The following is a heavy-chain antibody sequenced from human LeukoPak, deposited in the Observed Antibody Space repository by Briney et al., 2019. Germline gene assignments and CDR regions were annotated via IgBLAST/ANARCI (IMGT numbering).Heavy chain of an antibody. V-gene: IGHV3-48*03. D-gene: IGHD1-26*01. CDR2: ISSSSSTI. Sequence: PGGSLRLSCTASGFTFSSFEMNWVRQAPGKGLEWVSKISSSSSTIYYADSVKGRFTISRDNSENTLYLQMNSLRAEDTAVYYCAKEGGSGSYPTYFDYWGQGTLVTVSS. CDR1: GFTFSSFE. CDR3: AKEGGSGSYPTYFDY. J-gene: IGHJ4*02.